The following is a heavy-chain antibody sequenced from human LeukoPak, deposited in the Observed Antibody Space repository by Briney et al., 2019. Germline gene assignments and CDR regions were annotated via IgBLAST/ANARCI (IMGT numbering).Heavy chain of an antibody. Sequence: PGGSLRLSCAASGFTVSSNYMSWVRQAPGKGLEWVSVIYSGGSTYYADSVKGRFTISRDNSKNTLYLQMNSLRAEDTAVYYCASDILTGYHPALRYWGQGTLVTVSS. J-gene: IGHJ4*02. V-gene: IGHV3-53*01. CDR3: ASDILTGYHPALRY. D-gene: IGHD3-9*01. CDR2: IYSGGST. CDR1: GFTVSSNY.